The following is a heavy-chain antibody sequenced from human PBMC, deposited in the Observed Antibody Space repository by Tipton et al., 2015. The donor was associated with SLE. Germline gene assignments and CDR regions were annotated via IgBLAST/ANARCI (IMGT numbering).Heavy chain of an antibody. CDR1: GGSISSSSYH. CDR3: ARDFISSTWNGEAFDI. D-gene: IGHD6-13*01. J-gene: IGHJ3*02. V-gene: IGHV4-39*07. Sequence: TLSLTCTVSGGSISSSSYHWGWIRQPPGKGLEWIGSIYYSGSPYYNPSLKSRVTISVDTSKNQFSLKLSSVTAADTAVYYCARDFISSTWNGEAFDIWGQGTMVTGPS. CDR2: IYYSGSP.